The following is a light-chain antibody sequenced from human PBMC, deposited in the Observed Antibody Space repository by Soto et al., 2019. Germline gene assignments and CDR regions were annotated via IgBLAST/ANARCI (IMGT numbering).Light chain of an antibody. J-gene: IGKJ1*01. CDR2: KAS. CDR1: QGISSY. CDR3: QQYNSYST. V-gene: IGKV1-8*01. Sequence: AIRMTQSPSSLSASTGDRVTITCRASQGISSYLAWYQQKPGKAPKLLIYKASSLESGVPSRFSGSGSGTEFTLTISSLQPDDFATYYCQQYNSYSTFGQGTKVE.